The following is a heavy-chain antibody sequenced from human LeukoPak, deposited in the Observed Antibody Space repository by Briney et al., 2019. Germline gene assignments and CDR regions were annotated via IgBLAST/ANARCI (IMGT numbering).Heavy chain of an antibody. V-gene: IGHV3-23*01. CDR3: TNQPILAGSIDS. CDR1: GFTFNTYA. J-gene: IGHJ4*02. CDR2: INDAGRNT. Sequence: GRSLRLSCATSGFTFNTYAMNWVRQAPGKGLEWVSTINDAGRNTYYAGSVKGRFTISRDNSKNTVYLQMNNLRAEDTALYYCTNQPILAGSIDSWGQGTLDTVSS. D-gene: IGHD3-9*01.